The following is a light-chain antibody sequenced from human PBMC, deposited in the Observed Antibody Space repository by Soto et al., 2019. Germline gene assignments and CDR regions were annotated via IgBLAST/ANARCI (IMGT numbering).Light chain of an antibody. J-gene: IGLJ2*01. Sequence: QSALTQPASVSGSPGQSITISCTGTSSDVNYYNYVSWYQQHPGKAPKLMIYEVSNRPSGVSDRFSGSKSGTAASLTISGLQAEDEAYYYCSSYTTGSTLVLFGGGTKLTVL. CDR3: SSYTTGSTLVL. V-gene: IGLV2-14*01. CDR1: SSDVNYYNY. CDR2: EVS.